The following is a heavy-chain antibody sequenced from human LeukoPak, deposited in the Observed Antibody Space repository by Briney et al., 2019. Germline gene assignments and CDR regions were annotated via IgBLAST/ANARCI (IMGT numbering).Heavy chain of an antibody. Sequence: GGSLRLSCAASGFTFSSYSMNWVRQAPGKGLEWVSSISSSSSYIYYADSVKGRFTISRDNAKNSLYLQMNSLRAEDTAVYYCARVAAVGGRVRYFDYWGQGTLVTVSS. CDR2: ISSSSSYI. D-gene: IGHD3-16*01. J-gene: IGHJ4*02. CDR1: GFTFSSYS. V-gene: IGHV3-21*01. CDR3: ARVAAVGGRVRYFDY.